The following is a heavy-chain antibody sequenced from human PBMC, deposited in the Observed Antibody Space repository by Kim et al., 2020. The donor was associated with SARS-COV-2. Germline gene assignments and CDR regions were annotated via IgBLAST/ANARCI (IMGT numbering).Heavy chain of an antibody. Sequence: GGSLRLSCAASGFTFSSYAMTWVRQAPGKGLEWVSVIYSGDSTTYYADSAKGRFTISRDNSKNTLYLQMNSLRAEDTAVYYCAKDGGRSIAARLLYFDYWGQGTLVTVSS. CDR2: IYSGDSTT. D-gene: IGHD6-6*01. V-gene: IGHV3-23*03. J-gene: IGHJ4*02. CDR3: AKDGGRSIAARLLYFDY. CDR1: GFTFSSYA.